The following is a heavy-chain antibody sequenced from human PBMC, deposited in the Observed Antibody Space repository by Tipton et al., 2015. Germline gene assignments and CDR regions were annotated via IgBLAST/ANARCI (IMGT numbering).Heavy chain of an antibody. CDR3: ARGLLLWFGMSDY. Sequence: TLSLTCTVSGVSISGTSYYWGWIRQPPGKGLEWIGSIYYSGDMYYNPSLKSRVAISVDTSNNNFSLKLTSLTASDTAVYYCARGLLLWFGMSDYWGRGTLVTVSS. J-gene: IGHJ4*02. CDR1: GVSISGTSYY. V-gene: IGHV4-39*02. D-gene: IGHD3-10*01. CDR2: IYYSGDM.